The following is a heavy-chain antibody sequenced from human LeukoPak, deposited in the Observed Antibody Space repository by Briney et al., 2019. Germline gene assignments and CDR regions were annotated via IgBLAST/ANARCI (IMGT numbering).Heavy chain of an antibody. J-gene: IGHJ4*02. D-gene: IGHD1-26*01. CDR1: GGTFSTFG. V-gene: IGHV1-69*06. CDR2: IIPMSGTV. Sequence: SVKVSCKASGGTFSTFGISWVRQAPGQGLEWMGGIIPMSGTVNNAQKFQGRVTITADKSTGTAYMELSRLRSDDTAVYYCARDLPVGATYFDYWGQGTLVTVSS. CDR3: ARDLPVGATYFDY.